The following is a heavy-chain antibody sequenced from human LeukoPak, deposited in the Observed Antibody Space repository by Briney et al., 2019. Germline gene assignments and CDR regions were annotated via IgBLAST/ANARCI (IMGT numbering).Heavy chain of an antibody. J-gene: IGHJ3*02. D-gene: IGHD2-2*01. CDR2: IYTSGST. CDR1: GGSISSGSYY. V-gene: IGHV4-61*02. CDR3: ASEPIVVVPAAPI. Sequence: SETLSLTCTVSGGSISSGSYYWSWIRQPAGKGLEWIGRIYTSGSTNYNPSLKSRVTISVDTSKNQFSLKLSSVTAADTAVYYCASEPIVVVPAAPIWGQGTMVTVSS.